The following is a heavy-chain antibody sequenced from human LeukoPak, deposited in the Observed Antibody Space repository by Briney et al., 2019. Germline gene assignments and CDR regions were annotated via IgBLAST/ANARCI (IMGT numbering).Heavy chain of an antibody. V-gene: IGHV3-23*01. Sequence: PGGSLRLSCAASGFTFSSYGMSWVRQAPGKGLEWVSAISGSGDSTYYADSVKGRFTISRDNSKNTLYLQMNSLRAEDTAVYYCAKDNAYSSGWLYYFDYWGQGTLVTVSS. CDR2: ISGSGDST. CDR1: GFTFSSYG. D-gene: IGHD6-19*01. J-gene: IGHJ4*02. CDR3: AKDNAYSSGWLYYFDY.